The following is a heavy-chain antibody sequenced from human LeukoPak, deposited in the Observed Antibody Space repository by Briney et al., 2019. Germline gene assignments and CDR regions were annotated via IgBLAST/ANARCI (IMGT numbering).Heavy chain of an antibody. CDR1: GGSISSYY. CDR2: IYTSGST. CDR3: ARGAIFGVVIKRMGDYFDY. V-gene: IGHV4-4*07. D-gene: IGHD3-3*01. Sequence: SETLSLTCTVSGGSISSYYWSWIRQPAGKGLEWIGRIYTSGSTHYNPSLKSRVTMSVDTSKNQFSLKLSSVTAADTAVYYCARGAIFGVVIKRMGDYFDYWGQGTLVTVSS. J-gene: IGHJ4*02.